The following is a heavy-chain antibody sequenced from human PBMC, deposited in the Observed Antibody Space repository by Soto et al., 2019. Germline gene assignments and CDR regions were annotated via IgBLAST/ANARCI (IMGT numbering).Heavy chain of an antibody. CDR2: IIPIFGTA. J-gene: IGHJ4*02. Sequence: SVKVSCKASGGTFSSYAISWVRQAPGQGLEWMGGIIPIFGTANYAQKFQGRVTITADKSTSTAYMELSSLRSEDTAVYYCARGGTGYSGSYAIDYWGQGTLVTVSS. V-gene: IGHV1-69*06. D-gene: IGHD1-26*01. CDR1: GGTFSSYA. CDR3: ARGGTGYSGSYAIDY.